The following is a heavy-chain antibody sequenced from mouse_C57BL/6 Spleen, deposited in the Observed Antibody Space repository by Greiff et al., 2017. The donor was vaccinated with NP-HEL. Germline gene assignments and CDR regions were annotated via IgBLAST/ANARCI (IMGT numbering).Heavy chain of an antibody. CDR1: GYTFTDYY. CDR3: ARENFYLDY. Sequence: VQLQQSGPELVKPGASVKISCKASGYTFTDYYMNWVKQSHGKSLEWIGDINPNNGGTSYNQKFKGKATLTVDKSSSTAYMELRSLTSEDSAVYYCARENFYLDYWGQGTTLTVSS. J-gene: IGHJ2*01. D-gene: IGHD1-1*01. V-gene: IGHV1-26*01. CDR2: INPNNGGT.